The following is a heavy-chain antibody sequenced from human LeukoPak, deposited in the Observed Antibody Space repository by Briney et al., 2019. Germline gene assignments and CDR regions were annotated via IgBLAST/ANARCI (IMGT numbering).Heavy chain of an antibody. J-gene: IGHJ3*02. CDR1: GFTFSSYG. CDR2: ISYDGSNK. D-gene: IGHD6-19*01. CDR3: VKDVAVAMFAFDI. V-gene: IGHV3-30*18. Sequence: PGGSLRLSCAASGFTFSSYGMHWVRQAPGKGLEWVAVISYDGSNKYYADSVKGRFTISRDNSKNTLYLQMNSLRAEDTAVYYCVKDVAVAMFAFDIWGQGTMVTVSS.